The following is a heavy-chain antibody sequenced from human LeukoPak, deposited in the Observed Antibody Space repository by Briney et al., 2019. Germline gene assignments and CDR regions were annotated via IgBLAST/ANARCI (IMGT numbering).Heavy chain of an antibody. D-gene: IGHD5-12*01. Sequence: PGESLKISCKGSGYSFTSYWIGWVRQMPGKGLEWMGFIYPGDSDTRYSPSFQGQVTISADKSISTAYLQWSSLKASDTAMYYCARQGYSGYDYYYYYYMDVWGKGTTVTVSS. V-gene: IGHV5-51*01. CDR1: GYSFTSYW. CDR2: IYPGDSDT. CDR3: ARQGYSGYDYYYYYYMDV. J-gene: IGHJ6*03.